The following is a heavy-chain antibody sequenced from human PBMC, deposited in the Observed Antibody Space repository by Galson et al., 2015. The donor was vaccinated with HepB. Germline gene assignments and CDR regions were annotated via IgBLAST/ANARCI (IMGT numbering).Heavy chain of an antibody. J-gene: IGHJ6*03. CDR3: AKPPVVTPWHYYYMDV. CDR1: GFTFSSYA. V-gene: IGHV3-23*01. Sequence: SLRLSCAASGFTFSSYAMSWVRQAPGKGLEWVSAISGSGGSTYYADSVKGRFTISRDNSKNTLYLQMNSLRAEDTAVYYCAKPPVVTPWHYYYMDVWGKGTTVTVSS. D-gene: IGHD4-23*01. CDR2: ISGSGGST.